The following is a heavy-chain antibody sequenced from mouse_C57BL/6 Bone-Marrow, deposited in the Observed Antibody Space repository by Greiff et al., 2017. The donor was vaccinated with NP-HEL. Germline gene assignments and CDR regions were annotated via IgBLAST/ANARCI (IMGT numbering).Heavy chain of an antibody. V-gene: IGHV1-74*01. CDR2: IHPSDSDT. CDR3: AILRLLLRSLYFDY. CDR1: GYTFTSYW. Sequence: QVQLKEPGAELVKPGASVKVSCKASGYTFTSYWMHWVKQRPGQGLEWIGRIHPSDSDTNYNQKFKGKATLTVDKSSSTAYMQLSSLTSEDSAVYYCAILRLLLRSLYFDYWGQGTTLTVSS. D-gene: IGHD1-1*01. J-gene: IGHJ2*01.